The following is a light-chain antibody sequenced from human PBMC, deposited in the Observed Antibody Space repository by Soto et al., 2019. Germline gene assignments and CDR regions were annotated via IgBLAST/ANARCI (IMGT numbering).Light chain of an antibody. CDR3: QQYYTYPRT. CDR2: AAS. J-gene: IGKJ4*01. CDR1: QGISSY. Sequence: ALRMTQSPSSFSASTGDRVTITCRASQGISSYLAWYQQKPGKAPKLLIYAASTLQSGVPSRFSGSGSGTDFTLTISCLRSGDFATYYCQQYYTYPRTFGGGTKVEI. V-gene: IGKV1-8*01.